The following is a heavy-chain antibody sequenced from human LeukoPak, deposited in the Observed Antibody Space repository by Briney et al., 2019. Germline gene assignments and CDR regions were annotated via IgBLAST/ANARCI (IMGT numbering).Heavy chain of an antibody. Sequence: VASVKVSCKASGYTFTSYYMHWVRQAPGQGLEWMGIINPSGGSTSYAQKFQGRVTMTRDTSTSTVYMELSSLRSEDTAVYYCARSLPLPIAAAGTYYYYGMDVWGQGTTVTVSS. J-gene: IGHJ6*02. CDR1: GYTFTSYY. V-gene: IGHV1-46*01. D-gene: IGHD6-13*01. CDR2: INPSGGST. CDR3: ARSLPLPIAAAGTYYYYGMDV.